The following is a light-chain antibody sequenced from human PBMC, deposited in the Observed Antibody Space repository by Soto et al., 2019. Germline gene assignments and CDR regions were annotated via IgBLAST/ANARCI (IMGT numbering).Light chain of an antibody. CDR2: GTS. Sequence: EVVLTQSPGTLSLSPGERATLSCRTSESVSSTYVAWYQQKPGQAPRLLISGTSTRATDIPERFSGSGSGTDFSLTISRLDPEDFAVYYCQQYGSPPYAFGQGTKLEIK. V-gene: IGKV3-20*01. CDR3: QQYGSPPYA. J-gene: IGKJ2*01. CDR1: ESVSSTY.